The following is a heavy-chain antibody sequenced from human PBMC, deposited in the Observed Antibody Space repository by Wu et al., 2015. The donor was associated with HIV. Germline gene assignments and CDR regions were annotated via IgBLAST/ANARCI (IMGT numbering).Heavy chain of an antibody. CDR1: GGTFSSYA. V-gene: IGHV1-69*05. D-gene: IGHD6-13*01. CDR3: ARDPRQQEPPGYYGMDV. J-gene: IGHJ6*02. Sequence: QVQLVQSGAEVKKPGSSVKVSCKASGGTFSSYAISWVRQAPGQGLEWMGGIIPIFGTANYAQKFQGRVTITTDESTSTAYMELSSLRSEDTAVYYCARDPRQQEPPGYYGMDVWGQGTTVTVSS. CDR2: IIPIFGTA.